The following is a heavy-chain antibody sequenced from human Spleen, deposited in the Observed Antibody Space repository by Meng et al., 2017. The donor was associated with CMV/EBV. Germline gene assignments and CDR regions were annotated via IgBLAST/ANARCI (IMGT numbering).Heavy chain of an antibody. V-gene: IGHV1-18*04. J-gene: IGHJ4*02. CDR1: GYTFTNYG. CDR2: IGAYNGDT. Sequence: ASVKVSCKASGYTFTNYGISWVRQAPGQGLEWMGWIGAYNGDTNYAQRFQGRVTMTTDTSTRTVYMELRSLRSDDTAVYYCARDPRYNWNYDYWGQGTLVTVSS. D-gene: IGHD1-20*01. CDR3: ARDPRYNWNYDY.